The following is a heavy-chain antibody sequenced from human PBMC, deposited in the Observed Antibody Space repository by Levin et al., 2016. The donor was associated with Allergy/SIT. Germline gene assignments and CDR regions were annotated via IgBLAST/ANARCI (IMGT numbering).Heavy chain of an antibody. V-gene: IGHV1-46*01. CDR2: INPSGGST. Sequence: ASVKVSCKASGYTFTSYYMHWVRQAPGQGLEWMGIINPSGGSTSYAQKFQGRVTMTRDTSTSTVYMELSSLRSEDTAVYYCASCIVGALDAFDIWGQGTMVTVSS. CDR3: ASCIVGALDAFDI. J-gene: IGHJ3*02. D-gene: IGHD1-26*01. CDR1: GYTFTSYY.